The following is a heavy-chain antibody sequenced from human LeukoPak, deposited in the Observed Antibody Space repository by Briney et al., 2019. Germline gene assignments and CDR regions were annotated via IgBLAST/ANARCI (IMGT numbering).Heavy chain of an antibody. D-gene: IGHD3-3*01. CDR2: ISSSSSTI. CDR3: ARVAGTPRDYDFWSGYYNDY. CDR1: GFTFSSYS. J-gene: IGHJ4*02. Sequence: GGSLRLSCAASGFTFSSYSMNWVRQAPGKGLEWVSYISSSSSTIYYADSVKGRFTISRDNAKNSLYLQMNSLRAEDTAVYYCARVAGTPRDYDFWSGYYNDYWGQGTLVTVSS. V-gene: IGHV3-48*01.